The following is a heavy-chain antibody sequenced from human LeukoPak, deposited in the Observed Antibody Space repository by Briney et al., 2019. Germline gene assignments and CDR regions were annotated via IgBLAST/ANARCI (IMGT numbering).Heavy chain of an antibody. J-gene: IGHJ4*02. V-gene: IGHV1-3*01. CDR1: GYTFTSYA. D-gene: IGHD2-21*02. Sequence: ASVKVSCKASGYTFTSYAMHWVRQAPGQRLAWMGWIYGGNGNTKYSQKFQGRVSITRDTSASTVYMELSSLGSEDTAVYYCARGWGGDCYHVHWGQGTLVTVSS. CDR3: ARGWGGDCYHVH. CDR2: IYGGNGNT.